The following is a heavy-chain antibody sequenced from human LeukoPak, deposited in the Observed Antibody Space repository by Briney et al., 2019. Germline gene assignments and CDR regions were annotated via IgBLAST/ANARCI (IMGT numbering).Heavy chain of an antibody. CDR1: GGSISSYY. D-gene: IGHD3-10*01. CDR2: IYTSGST. CDR3: ARDQNYYASGIRWFDP. Sequence: SETLSLTCTVSGGSISSYYWSWIRQPAGKGLEWIGRIYTSGSTNYNPSLKSRVTMSVDTSKNQFSLKLSSVTAADTAVYYCARDQNYYASGIRWFDPWGQGTLVTVSS. V-gene: IGHV4-4*07. J-gene: IGHJ5*02.